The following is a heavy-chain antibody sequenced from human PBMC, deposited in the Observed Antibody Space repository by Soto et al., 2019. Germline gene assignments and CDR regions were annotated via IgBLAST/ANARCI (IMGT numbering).Heavy chain of an antibody. CDR3: ARGLSSPSAAGV. CDR2: VHDTGTT. D-gene: IGHD6-6*01. Sequence: QLQLQESGPGLVKPSETLSLTCAVSGGSVSSGGNYWGWIRQSPGKGLEWIGSVHDTGTTHYNPSLKSRVNMSVDTSKNQFSLNVNSVTAADTAVYYCARGLSSPSAAGVWGQGTLVTVSS. J-gene: IGHJ4*02. CDR1: GGSVSSGGNY. V-gene: IGHV4-39*01.